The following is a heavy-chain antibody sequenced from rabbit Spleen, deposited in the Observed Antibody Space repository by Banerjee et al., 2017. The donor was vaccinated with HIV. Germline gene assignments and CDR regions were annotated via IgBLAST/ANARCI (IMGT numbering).Heavy chain of an antibody. CDR1: GVSFSGNSY. CDR3: ARTTYGYDDYADLYYAAMDL. V-gene: IGHV1S40*01. D-gene: IGHD6-1*01. CDR2: IAGSSDFT. Sequence: QSLEESGGDLVKPGTSLTLTCIASGVSFSGNSYMCWVRQAPGKGLEWISCIAGSSDFTYFASWAKGRFTISKTSSTTVTLRMTSLTAADTATYFCARTTYGYDDYADLYYAAMDLWGQGTLVTVS. J-gene: IGHJ6*01.